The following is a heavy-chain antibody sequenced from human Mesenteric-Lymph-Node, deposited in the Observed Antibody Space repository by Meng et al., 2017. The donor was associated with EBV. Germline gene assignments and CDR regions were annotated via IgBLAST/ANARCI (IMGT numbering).Heavy chain of an antibody. V-gene: IGHV4-34*02. CDR1: GGSFSGYD. CDR3: ARVPQWLAYFQH. D-gene: IGHD6-19*01. J-gene: IGHJ1*01. CDR2: INHSGST. Sequence: QVDLKQRGAGLLEPAETLSLTCAVYGGSFSGYDWSWIRQPPGKGLEWIGEINHSGSTNYNPSLKSRVTISVDTSKNQFSLKLNSVTAADTAVYYCARVPQWLAYFQHWGPGTLVTVSS.